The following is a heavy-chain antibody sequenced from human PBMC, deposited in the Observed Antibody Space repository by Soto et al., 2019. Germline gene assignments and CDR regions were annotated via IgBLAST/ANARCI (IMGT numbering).Heavy chain of an antibody. J-gene: IGHJ6*02. CDR3: TRPSPVPNYYYYGMDV. CDR2: IRSKANNYAT. D-gene: IGHD3-10*02. Sequence: EVQLVESGGGLVQPGGSLKLSCAASGFTFSGSAMHWVRQASGKGLEWVGRIRSKANNYATAYAASVKGRFTISRDDSKNTAYLQMNSLKTADTAVYYCTRPSPVPNYYYYGMDVWGQGTTVTVSS. CDR1: GFTFSGSA. V-gene: IGHV3-73*02.